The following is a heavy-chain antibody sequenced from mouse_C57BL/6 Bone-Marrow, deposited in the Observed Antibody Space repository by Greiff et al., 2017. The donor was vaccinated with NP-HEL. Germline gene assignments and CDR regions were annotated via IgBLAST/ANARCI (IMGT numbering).Heavy chain of an antibody. V-gene: IGHV1-54*01. D-gene: IGHD2-3*01. J-gene: IGHJ2*01. CDR1: GYAFTNYL. CDR3: ARWLLREDY. Sequence: VKLQESGAELVRPGNSVKVSCKASGYAFTNYLIEWVKQRPGQGLEWIGVINPGSGGTNYNEKFKGKATLTADKSSSTAYMQLSSLTSEDSAVYFCARWLLREDYWGQGTTLTVSS. CDR2: INPGSGGT.